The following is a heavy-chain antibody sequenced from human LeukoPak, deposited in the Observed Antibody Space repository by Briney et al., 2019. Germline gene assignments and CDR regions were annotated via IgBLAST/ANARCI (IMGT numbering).Heavy chain of an antibody. CDR2: ISYDGRNK. V-gene: IGHV3-33*08. D-gene: IGHD3-22*01. CDR1: GFTFSSYG. CDR3: ARDRAFDYYDSSGDAVAFDI. Sequence: PGRSLRLSCAAYGFTFSSYGMHWVRQAPGKGLEWVAVISYDGRNKYYADSVKGRFTISRDNSKNTLYLQMNSLRAEDTAVYYCARDRAFDYYDSSGDAVAFDIWGQGTMVTVSS. J-gene: IGHJ3*02.